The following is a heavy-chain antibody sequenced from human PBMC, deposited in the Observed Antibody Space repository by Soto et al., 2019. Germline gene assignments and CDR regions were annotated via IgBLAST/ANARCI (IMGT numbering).Heavy chain of an antibody. CDR1: GFTFSSYA. CDR2: ISGSGGST. D-gene: IGHD4-4*01. Sequence: LRLSCAASGFTFSSYAMSWVRQAPGKGLEWVSAISGSGGSTYYADSVKGRFTISRDNSKNTLLLQMNSLGAEDTAVYYCAKDSNKYSSSLRGRYFDYWGQGIGVTV. V-gene: IGHV3-23*01. J-gene: IGHJ4*02. CDR3: AKDSNKYSSSLRGRYFDY.